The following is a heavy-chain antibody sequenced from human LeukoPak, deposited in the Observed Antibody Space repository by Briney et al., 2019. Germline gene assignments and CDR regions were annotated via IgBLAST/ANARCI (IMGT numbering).Heavy chain of an antibody. CDR2: IHWNDDY. Sequence: ESGPTLVKPTQTLTLTCNFSGFSLSTSGVGVGWIRQPPGKALEWPAVIHWNDDYRYSPSLRGRPTIIKDTSKNQVVLTMTNMDPVDTATYYCAHRLVGSGLQYWGQGTLVTVSS. J-gene: IGHJ1*01. V-gene: IGHV2-5*01. CDR3: AHRLVGSGLQY. D-gene: IGHD3-22*01. CDR1: GFSLSTSGVG.